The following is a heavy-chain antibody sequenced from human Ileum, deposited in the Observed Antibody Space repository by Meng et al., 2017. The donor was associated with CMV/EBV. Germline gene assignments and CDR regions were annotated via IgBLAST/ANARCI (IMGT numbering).Heavy chain of an antibody. V-gene: IGHV1-18*01. D-gene: IGHD2-15*01. Sequence: ASVKVSCKASGYTFTNYGISWVRQAPGQGLEWMGWISAYNGNTNYAQKLQGRVTMTTDTSTSTAYMELRSLISDDTAVYYCARAYCSGGSCYYYGMDVWGQGTTVTVS. CDR2: ISAYNGNT. CDR1: GYTFTNYG. CDR3: ARAYCSGGSCYYYGMDV. J-gene: IGHJ6*02.